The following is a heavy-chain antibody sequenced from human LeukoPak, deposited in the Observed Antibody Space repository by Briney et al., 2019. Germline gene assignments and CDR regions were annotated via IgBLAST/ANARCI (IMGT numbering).Heavy chain of an antibody. CDR1: GFTFSSYA. Sequence: GGSLRLSCSASGFTFSSYAMHWVRQAPGKGLEHVSAISSNGGSTYYADSVKGRFTISRDNSKNTLYLQMSSLRAEDTAVYYCVKDGGRSGSGSYYTDAFDIWGQGTMVTVSS. CDR2: ISSNGGST. J-gene: IGHJ3*02. V-gene: IGHV3-64D*06. CDR3: VKDGGRSGSGSYYTDAFDI. D-gene: IGHD3-10*01.